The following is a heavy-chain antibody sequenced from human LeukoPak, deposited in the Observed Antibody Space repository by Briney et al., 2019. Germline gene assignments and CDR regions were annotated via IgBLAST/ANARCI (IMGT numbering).Heavy chain of an antibody. CDR3: ARQTWYYDILTGYYVRYFDY. CDR1: GYSISSGYY. Sequence: SETLSLTCAVSGYSISSGYYWGWIRQPPGEALEWIGSIYHSGSTYYNPSLKSRVTISVDTSKNQFSLKLSSVTAADTAVYYCARQTWYYDILTGYYVRYFDYWGQGTLVTVSS. V-gene: IGHV4-38-2*01. CDR2: IYHSGST. D-gene: IGHD3-9*01. J-gene: IGHJ4*02.